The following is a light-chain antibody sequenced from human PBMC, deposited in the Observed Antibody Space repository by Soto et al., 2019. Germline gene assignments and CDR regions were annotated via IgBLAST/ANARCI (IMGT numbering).Light chain of an antibody. J-gene: IGLJ3*02. CDR2: SNN. Sequence: QSVLTQPPSASGTPGQRVTISCSGSNSNIGRNTVNWYQQLPGAAPNLLIYSNNQRPSGVPDRFSCSKSGTSASLAISGLQSEDEADYYCAAWDESPNVPVFGGGTKLTVL. V-gene: IGLV1-44*01. CDR1: NSNIGRNT. CDR3: AAWDESPNVPV.